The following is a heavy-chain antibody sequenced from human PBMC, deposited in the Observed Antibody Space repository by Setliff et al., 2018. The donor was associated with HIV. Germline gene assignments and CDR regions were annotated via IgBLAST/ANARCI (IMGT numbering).Heavy chain of an antibody. CDR1: GGSISSGYY. CDR2: IYYSGSTYYYGGST. D-gene: IGHD6-6*01. Sequence: ASETLSLTCTVSGGSISSGYYWGWIRQPPGKGLEWIGFIYYSGSTYYYGGSTYYNPSLKSRVTISVDTSKNQFSLKLSSVTAADTAVYYCARHDTEYSSYPIDYWGQGNLVTVSS. CDR3: ARHDTEYSSYPIDY. V-gene: IGHV4-39*01. J-gene: IGHJ4*02.